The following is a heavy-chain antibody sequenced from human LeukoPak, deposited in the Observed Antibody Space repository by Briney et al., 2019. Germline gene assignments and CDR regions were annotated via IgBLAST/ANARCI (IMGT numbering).Heavy chain of an antibody. Sequence: PSETLSLTCTVSGGSISSYYWSWIRQPPGKGLEWIGYIYYSGSTNYNPSLKSRVTISVDTSKNQFSLKLSSVTAADTAVYYCARTSEGYCRGGSCRDYYYYMDVWGKGTTVTVSS. CDR1: GGSISSYY. V-gene: IGHV4-59*01. CDR2: IYYSGST. J-gene: IGHJ6*03. D-gene: IGHD2-15*01. CDR3: ARTSEGYCRGGSCRDYYYYMDV.